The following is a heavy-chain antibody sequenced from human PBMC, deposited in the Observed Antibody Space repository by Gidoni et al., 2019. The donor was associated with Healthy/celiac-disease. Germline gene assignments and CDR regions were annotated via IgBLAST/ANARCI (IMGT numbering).Heavy chain of an antibody. CDR2: INPNSGGT. CDR3: ARDRPEGDFWSGYYSY. J-gene: IGHJ4*02. Sequence: QVQLVQSGAEVKKPGASVKVSCKASGYTFTGYYMHWVRQAPGQGLEWMGWINPNSGGTNYAQKFQGRVTMTRDTSISTAYMELSRLRSDDTAVYYCARDRPEGDFWSGYYSYWGQGTLVTVSS. D-gene: IGHD3-3*01. V-gene: IGHV1-2*02. CDR1: GYTFTGYY.